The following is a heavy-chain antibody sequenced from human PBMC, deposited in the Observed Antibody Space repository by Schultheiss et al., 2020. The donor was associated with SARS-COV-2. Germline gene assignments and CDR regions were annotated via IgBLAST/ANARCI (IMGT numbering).Heavy chain of an antibody. Sequence: GGSLRLSCAASGFTFSNAWMSWVRQAPGKGLVWVSRINSDGSSTSYADSVKGRFTISRDNSKNTLYLQMNSLRAEDTAVYYCASPRGNYYYYGMDVWGQGTTVTVSS. D-gene: IGHD3-10*01. V-gene: IGHV3-74*01. CDR1: GFTFSNAW. CDR3: ASPRGNYYYYGMDV. J-gene: IGHJ6*02. CDR2: INSDGSST.